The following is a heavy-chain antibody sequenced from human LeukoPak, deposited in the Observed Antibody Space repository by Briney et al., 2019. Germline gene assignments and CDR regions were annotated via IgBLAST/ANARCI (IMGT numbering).Heavy chain of an antibody. CDR1: GGSISSFY. Sequence: SETLSLTCTVSGGSISSFYWSWIRQPPGKGLEWIGYIHYSGSSNYNSGSTDHNPSLKSRVTISVDTSKNQFSLKLSSVTAADTAVYCCERESTITSRLFDYWGQGTPVTVSS. V-gene: IGHV4-59*01. J-gene: IGHJ4*02. CDR3: ERESTITSRLFDY. CDR2: IHYSGSS. D-gene: IGHD6-6*01.